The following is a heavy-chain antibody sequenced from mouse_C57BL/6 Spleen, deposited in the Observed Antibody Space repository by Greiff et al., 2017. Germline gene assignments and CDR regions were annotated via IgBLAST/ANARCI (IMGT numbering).Heavy chain of an antibody. CDR1: GFSLTSYG. CDR3: AKRDYSNFSYAMDY. D-gene: IGHD2-5*01. CDR2: IWRGGST. V-gene: IGHV2-5*01. Sequence: QVQLQQSGPGLVQPSQSLSITCTVSGFSLTSYGVHWVRPSPGKGLEWLGVIWRGGSTDYNAAFMSRLSITKDNSKSQVFFKMNSLQADDTAIYYCAKRDYSNFSYAMDYWGKGTSVTVSS. J-gene: IGHJ4*01.